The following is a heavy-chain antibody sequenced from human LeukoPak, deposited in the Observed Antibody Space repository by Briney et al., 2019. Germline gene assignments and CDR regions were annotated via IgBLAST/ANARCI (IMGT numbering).Heavy chain of an antibody. V-gene: IGHV1-2*02. D-gene: IGHD2-2*02. CDR2: INPNSGGT. CDR3: AITGCSSTSCYTVPFDY. J-gene: IGHJ4*02. Sequence: GASVKVSCKASGYTFTGYYMHWVRQAPGQGLEWMGWINPNSGGTNYAQKFQGRVTMTRDTSISTAYLELSRLRSDDTAVYYCAITGCSSTSCYTVPFDYWGQGTLVTVSS. CDR1: GYTFTGYY.